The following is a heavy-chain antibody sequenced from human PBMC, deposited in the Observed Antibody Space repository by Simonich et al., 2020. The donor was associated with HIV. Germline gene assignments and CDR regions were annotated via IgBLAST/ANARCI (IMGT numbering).Heavy chain of an antibody. V-gene: IGHV4-34*01. CDR2: INHSGSH. CDR1: GGSFSGYY. Sequence: QVQLQQWGAGLLKPSETLSLTCAVYGGSFSGYYWSWIRQPPGKGLEWIGEINHSGSHNYNPSRKSRVTISVDTSKNQFSLKLSSVTAADTAVYYCARLTAGGLGEYFQHWGQGTLVTVSS. J-gene: IGHJ1*01. D-gene: IGHD6-13*01. CDR3: ARLTAGGLGEYFQH.